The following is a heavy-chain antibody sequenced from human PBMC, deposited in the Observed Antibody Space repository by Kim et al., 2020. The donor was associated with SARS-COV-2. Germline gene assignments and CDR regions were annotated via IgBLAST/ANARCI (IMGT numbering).Heavy chain of an antibody. CDR3: ARPLGHGCSYGRLTDY. D-gene: IGHD5-18*01. CDR2: ISNSGSIV. J-gene: IGHJ4*02. CDR1: GFTFSDYY. V-gene: IGHV3-11*04. Sequence: LSLTCAASGFTFSDYYMSWIRQAPGKGLEWVSHISNSGSIVYYADSVKGRFTLSRDNAKNSLYLQMNSLRAEDTAVYYCARPLGHGCSYGRLTDYWGQGALVTVSP.